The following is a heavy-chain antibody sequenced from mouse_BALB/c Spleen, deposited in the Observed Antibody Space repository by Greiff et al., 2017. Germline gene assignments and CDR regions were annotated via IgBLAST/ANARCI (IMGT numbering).Heavy chain of an antibody. J-gene: IGHJ4*01. Sequence: VQLQQPGAELVKPGASVKLSCKASGYTFTSYYMYWVKQRPGQGLEWIGGINPSNGGTNFNEKFKSKATLTVDKSSSTAYMQLSSLTSEDSAVYYCTREAYGNYYYAMDYWGQGTSVTVSS. CDR3: TREAYGNYYYAMDY. CDR2: INPSNGGT. D-gene: IGHD2-1*01. V-gene: IGHV1S81*02. CDR1: GYTFTSYY.